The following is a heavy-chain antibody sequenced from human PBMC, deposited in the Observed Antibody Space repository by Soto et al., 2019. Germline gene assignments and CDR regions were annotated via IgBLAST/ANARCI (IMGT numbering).Heavy chain of an antibody. CDR2: ISYDGSNK. CDR3: ARGNDSSGYYYGAYYYYGMDV. Sequence: QVQLVESGGGVVQPGRSLRLSCAASGFTFSSYAMHWVRQAPGKGLEWVAVISYDGSNKYYADSVKGRFTISRDNSKNXLXLXTNSLRAEDTAVYYCARGNDSSGYYYGAYYYYGMDVWGQGTTVTVSS. D-gene: IGHD3-22*01. CDR1: GFTFSSYA. V-gene: IGHV3-30-3*01. J-gene: IGHJ6*02.